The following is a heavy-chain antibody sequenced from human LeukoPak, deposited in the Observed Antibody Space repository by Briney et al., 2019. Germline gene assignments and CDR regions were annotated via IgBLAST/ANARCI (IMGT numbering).Heavy chain of an antibody. CDR1: GDSNSTNSYW. D-gene: IGHD3-16*01. CDR3: ARRGIWDLQIGNWFDP. Sequence: SETLSLTCSLSGDSNSTNSYWGRWIRQSPGKGLERIGSIYSSGNSYYNPSLQSRANIPPDPSKNQYSLRLTSVTAADTAVYYCARRGIWDLQIGNWFDPWGQGILVTVSS. J-gene: IGHJ5*02. CDR2: IYSSGNS. V-gene: IGHV4-39*01.